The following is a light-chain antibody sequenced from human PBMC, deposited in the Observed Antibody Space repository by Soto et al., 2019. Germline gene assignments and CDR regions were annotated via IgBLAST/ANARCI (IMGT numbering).Light chain of an antibody. Sequence: EIVLTQSPDTLSLSPGEGASLSCRASQSVHTFLAWYQQKPGQAPRLLIYGASTRATGVPARFSGSGSGTDFTLTISSLEPEDFAVYYRHQRSDWPADTCGQGTRLEIK. CDR1: QSVHTF. V-gene: IGKV3-11*01. CDR3: HQRSDWPADT. CDR2: GAS. J-gene: IGKJ5*01.